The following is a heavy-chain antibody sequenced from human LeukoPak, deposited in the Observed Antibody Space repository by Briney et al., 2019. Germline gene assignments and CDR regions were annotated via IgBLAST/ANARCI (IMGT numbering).Heavy chain of an antibody. V-gene: IGHV3-11*01. D-gene: IGHD1-26*01. CDR3: AREARGSGRDFDY. CDR1: GFSFSDFY. J-gene: IGHJ4*02. CDR2: IGTRSNPI. Sequence: GGSLRLSCAASGFSFSDFYMSWIRQAPGKGLEWISYIGTRSNPIYYADSVKGRFTISRDDAKNSLYLQMNSLRNEDTAVYFCAREARGSGRDFDYWGQGILVTVSS.